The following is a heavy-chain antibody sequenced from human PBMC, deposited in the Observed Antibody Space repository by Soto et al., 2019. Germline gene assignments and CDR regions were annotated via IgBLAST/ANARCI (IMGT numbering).Heavy chain of an antibody. V-gene: IGHV3-30-3*01. CDR1: GFTFGTFA. J-gene: IGHJ5*02. CDR2: ISHDGRIE. Sequence: PGGSLRLSCAASGFTFGTFALHWVRQAPGEGLEWVALISHDGRIEKYADSVKGRFTISRDNSKNTLYMQMDSLRLEDTGVYYCARDGLPDDFRSGGYWFDPWGQGTQVTVSS. D-gene: IGHD3-3*01. CDR3: ARDGLPDDFRSGGYWFDP.